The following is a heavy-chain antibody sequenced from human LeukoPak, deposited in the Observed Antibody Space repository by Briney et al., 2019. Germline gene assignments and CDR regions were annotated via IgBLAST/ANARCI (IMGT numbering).Heavy chain of an antibody. D-gene: IGHD4-17*01. V-gene: IGHV4-30-2*01. J-gene: IGHJ4*02. CDR3: ARGRGDYGDYDGRFDY. Sequence: SETLSLTCDVSGGSISSGGYSWRWIRQPPGKGLEWIGYIYHSGSTYYNPSLKSRVTISVDRSKNQFSLKLSSVTAADTAVYYCARGRGDYGDYDGRFDYWGQGTLVTVSS. CDR1: GGSISSGGYS. CDR2: IYHSGST.